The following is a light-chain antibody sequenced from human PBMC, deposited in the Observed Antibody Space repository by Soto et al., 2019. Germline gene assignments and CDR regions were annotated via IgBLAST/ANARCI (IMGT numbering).Light chain of an antibody. J-gene: IGKJ2*01. CDR1: QDIRNC. CDR3: QHYDNLPLYT. Sequence: DIQMTQSPSSLSASIGDRVTITCQASQDIRNCLNWYQHKPGKAPKLLIYDASNLEIGVPSRFSGSGSGTDFTFTISSLQPEDIATYYCQHYDNLPLYTFGQGTMLDI. V-gene: IGKV1-33*01. CDR2: DAS.